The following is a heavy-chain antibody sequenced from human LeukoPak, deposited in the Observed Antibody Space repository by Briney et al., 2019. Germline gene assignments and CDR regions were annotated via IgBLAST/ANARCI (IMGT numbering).Heavy chain of an antibody. CDR1: GGSISSYY. CDR2: IYYSGST. CDR3: ATYSGSYSFDY. Sequence: SETLSLTCTVSGGSISSYYWSWIRQPPGKGLEWIGYIYYSGSTNYNPSLKSRVAISVDTSKNQFSLKLSSVTAADTAVYYCATYSGSYSFDYWGQGTLVTVSS. J-gene: IGHJ4*02. V-gene: IGHV4-59*08. D-gene: IGHD1-26*01.